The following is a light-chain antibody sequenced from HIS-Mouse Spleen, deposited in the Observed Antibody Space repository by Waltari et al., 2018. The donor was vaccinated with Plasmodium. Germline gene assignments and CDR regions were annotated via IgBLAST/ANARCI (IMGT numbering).Light chain of an antibody. J-gene: IGKJ1*01. CDR1: QSISSW. Sequence: DIQMTQSPSTLSAPVGDRATNTCRASQSISSWLAWYQQKPGKAPKLLIYKASSLESGVPSRFSGSGSGTEFTLTISSLQPDDFATYYCQQYNSYSWTFGQGTKVEIK. CDR3: QQYNSYSWT. V-gene: IGKV1-5*03. CDR2: KAS.